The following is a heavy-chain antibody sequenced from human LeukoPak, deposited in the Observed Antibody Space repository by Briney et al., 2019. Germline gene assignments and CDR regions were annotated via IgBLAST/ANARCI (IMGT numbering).Heavy chain of an antibody. D-gene: IGHD2-8*02. Sequence: PGRSLRLSCAASGFTFSNNPMHWVRRAPGKGLEWVAVISYDGSSKYYADSVKGRFTISRDNSKNTLYLQMNNLRAEDTAVYYCAKDVWWSVSWGQGTLVTVSS. CDR1: GFTFSNNP. J-gene: IGHJ5*02. CDR3: AKDVWWSVS. CDR2: ISYDGSSK. V-gene: IGHV3-30-3*01.